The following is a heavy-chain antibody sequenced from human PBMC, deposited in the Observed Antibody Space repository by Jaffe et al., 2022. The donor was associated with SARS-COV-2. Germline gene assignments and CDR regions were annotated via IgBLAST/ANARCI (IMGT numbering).Heavy chain of an antibody. CDR2: ISSSSSTI. CDR1: GFTFSSYS. Sequence: EVQLVESGGGLVQPGGSLRLSCAASGFTFSSYSMNWVRQAPGKGLEWVSYISSSSSTIYYADSVKGRFTISRDNAKNSLYLQMNSLRDEDTAVYYCARDDIRLLWFGELDYWGQGTLVTVSS. V-gene: IGHV3-48*02. D-gene: IGHD3-10*01. CDR3: ARDDIRLLWFGELDY. J-gene: IGHJ4*02.